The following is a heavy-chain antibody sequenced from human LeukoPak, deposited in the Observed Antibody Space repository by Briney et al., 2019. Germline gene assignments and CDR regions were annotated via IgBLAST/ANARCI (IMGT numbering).Heavy chain of an antibody. CDR1: GYTFTVYH. CDR2: IKAGRDIT. Sequence: ASVKVSCKASGYTFTVYHMHWVRQAPGQGLGWMGIIKAGRDITLYAQKFQGRVTVTRDTSTSTVYMELSSLRSEDTAVYYCAREGPNMYYFDNWGQGTLVTVSS. V-gene: IGHV1-46*01. J-gene: IGHJ4*02. CDR3: AREGPNMYYFDN. D-gene: IGHD2-8*01.